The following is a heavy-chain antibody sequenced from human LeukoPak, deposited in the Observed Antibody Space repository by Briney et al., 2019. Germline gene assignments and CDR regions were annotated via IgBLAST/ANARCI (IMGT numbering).Heavy chain of an antibody. D-gene: IGHD3-10*01. V-gene: IGHV6-1*01. CDR2: TYYRSKWYN. Sequence: SQTLSLTCAISGDSVYTNSAAWHWVRQSPSRGLEWLGRTYYRSKWYNDYAVSVKSRITINPDTSKNQFSLQLNSVTPEDTAVYYCARGNYGFEYWGQGTLVTVSS. CDR1: GDSVYTNSAA. J-gene: IGHJ4*02. CDR3: ARGNYGFEY.